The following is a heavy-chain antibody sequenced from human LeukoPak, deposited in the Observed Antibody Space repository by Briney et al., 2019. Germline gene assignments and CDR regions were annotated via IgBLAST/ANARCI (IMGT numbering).Heavy chain of an antibody. J-gene: IGHJ4*02. D-gene: IGHD7-27*01. CDR3: ARGELGRFDY. CDR1: GFTFSSYS. Sequence: GGSLRLSCAASGFTFSSYSMNWLRQAPGNGLEWFSSISSSSSYIYYADSVRGRFTISRANAKNSLYLQMNTLRAEDAAVYSCARGELGRFDYWGQGTLVTVSS. V-gene: IGHV3-21*01. CDR2: ISSSSSYI.